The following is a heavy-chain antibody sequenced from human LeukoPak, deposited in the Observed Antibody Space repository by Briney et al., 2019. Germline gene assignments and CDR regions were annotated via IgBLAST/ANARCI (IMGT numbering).Heavy chain of an antibody. CDR2: IVVGSGNT. D-gene: IGHD2-21*02. CDR1: GFTFTSSA. Sequence: SVKVSCKASGFTFTSSAVQWVRQARGQRLEWIGWIVVGSGNTNYAQKFQERVTITSDMFTSTAYMELSSLRSEDTAVYYCAAATYCGGDCTAGPWYFDLWGRGTLVTVSS. V-gene: IGHV1-58*01. CDR3: AAATYCGGDCTAGPWYFDL. J-gene: IGHJ2*01.